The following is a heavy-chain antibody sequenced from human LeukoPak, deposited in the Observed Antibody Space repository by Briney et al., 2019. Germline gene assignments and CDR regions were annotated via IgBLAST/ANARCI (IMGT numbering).Heavy chain of an antibody. CDR3: ARASPDCSSTSCYNETNYYYYGMDV. V-gene: IGHV4-34*01. CDR1: GGSFSGYY. D-gene: IGHD2-2*02. CDR2: INHSGST. Sequence: SETLSLTCAVYGGSFSGYYWSWIRQPPGKGLEWIGEINHSGSTNHNPSLKSRVTISVDTSKNQFSLKLSSVTAADTAVYYCARASPDCSSTSCYNETNYYYYGMDVWGQGTTVTVSS. J-gene: IGHJ6*02.